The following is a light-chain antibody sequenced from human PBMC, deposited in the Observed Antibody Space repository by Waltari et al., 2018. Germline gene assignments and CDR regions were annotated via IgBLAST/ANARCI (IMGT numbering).Light chain of an antibody. J-gene: IGLJ2*01. CDR1: SSDVGGYNY. V-gene: IGLV2-11*01. CDR2: DVT. CDR3: CSYAGRYTSVV. Sequence: QSALTQPRSVSGSPGQSVAFSCTGPSSDVGGYNYVSWYQQHPGKAPKLMIFDVTKRPSGVPDRFSGSKSGSTASLTISGLQAEDEADYYCCSYAGRYTSVVFGGGTKLTVL.